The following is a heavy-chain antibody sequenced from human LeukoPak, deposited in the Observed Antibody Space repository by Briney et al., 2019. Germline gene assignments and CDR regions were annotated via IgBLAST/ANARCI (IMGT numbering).Heavy chain of an antibody. V-gene: IGHV4-4*07. CDR2: FYASGTT. J-gene: IGHJ5*02. D-gene: IGHD2-21*01. CDR1: GGSIRSNF. CDR3: ARTHCGGGSCDTFDP. Sequence: SETLSLTCTVSGGSIRSNFWSWLRQPAGKGLEWIGRFYASGTTYYNPSLRSRVTLSMDTSKNHFSLKLTSVTAADTAVYYCARTHCGGGSCDTFDPWGQGTLVTVSS.